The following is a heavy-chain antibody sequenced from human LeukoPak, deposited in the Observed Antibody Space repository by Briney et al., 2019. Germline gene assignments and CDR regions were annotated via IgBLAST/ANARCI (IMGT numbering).Heavy chain of an antibody. CDR1: GFTFSSYW. J-gene: IGHJ4*02. V-gene: IGHV3-74*01. CDR2: INSDGSST. CDR3: ARGHVPGSTRHWDF. D-gene: IGHD3-10*01. Sequence: GGSLRLSCAVSGFTFSSYWMHWVRQAPGKGLVWVSRINSDGSSTSYADSVKGRFTISRDNAKNTLYLQMNSLRVEDTAVYFCARGHVPGSTRHWDFRGQGTLVTVSS.